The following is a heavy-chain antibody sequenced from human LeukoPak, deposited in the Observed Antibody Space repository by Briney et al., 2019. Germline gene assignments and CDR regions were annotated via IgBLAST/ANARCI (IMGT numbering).Heavy chain of an antibody. J-gene: IGHJ4*02. Sequence: SETLSLTCTVSGGSISSSSYYRGWIRQPPGKGLEWIGSIYYSGSTYYNPSLKSRVTISVDTSKNQFSLKLSSVTAADTAVYYCARPYCGGDCYPFWGQGTLVTVSS. CDR1: GGSISSSSYY. CDR2: IYYSGST. V-gene: IGHV4-39*01. D-gene: IGHD2-21*02. CDR3: ARPYCGGDCYPF.